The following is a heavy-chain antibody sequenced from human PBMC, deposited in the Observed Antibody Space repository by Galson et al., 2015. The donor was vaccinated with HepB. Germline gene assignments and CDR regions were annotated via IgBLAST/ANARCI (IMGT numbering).Heavy chain of an antibody. CDR2: INPNSGGT. CDR1: GYTFTGYY. D-gene: IGHD5-18*01. V-gene: IGHV1-2*04. J-gene: IGHJ6*02. CDR3: ARERLEYSYGYHFDYYYYYGMDV. Sequence: SVKVSCRASGYTFTGYYMHWVRQAPGQGLEWMGWINPNSGGTNYAQKFQGWVTMTRDTSISTAYMELSRLRSDDTAVYYCARERLEYSYGYHFDYYYYYGMDVWGQGTTVTVSS.